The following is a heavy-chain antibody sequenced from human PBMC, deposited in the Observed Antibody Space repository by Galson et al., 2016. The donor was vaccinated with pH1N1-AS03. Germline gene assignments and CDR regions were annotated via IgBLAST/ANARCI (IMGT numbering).Heavy chain of an antibody. V-gene: IGHV3-53*01. CDR2: IHPGGDT. Sequence: SLRLSCAATGFTVSSGYHMSWVRQAPGKGLKWVSVIHPGGDTYNADSVKGRFTISRDTSENSVYLQLKRLRAEETALYYCAKDVFGWAVDVWGQGTMVTVSS. D-gene: IGHD3-10*01. J-gene: IGHJ3*01. CDR1: GFTVSSGY. CDR3: AKDVFGWAVDV.